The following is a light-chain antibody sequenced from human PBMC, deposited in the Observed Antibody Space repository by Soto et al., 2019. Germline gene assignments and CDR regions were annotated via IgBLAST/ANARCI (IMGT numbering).Light chain of an antibody. V-gene: IGLV2-14*01. CDR1: SSDIGTYNH. CDR3: CSYTTSSTLV. Sequence: QSALTQPASVSGSPGQSIAISCAGTSSDIGTYNHVSWYQQHPGKAPQLIIYEDINRPSGLPSRFSGSKSGNTASLTISGLQAEDEADYFCCSYTTSSTLVCGTGTKVTVL. J-gene: IGLJ1*01. CDR2: EDI.